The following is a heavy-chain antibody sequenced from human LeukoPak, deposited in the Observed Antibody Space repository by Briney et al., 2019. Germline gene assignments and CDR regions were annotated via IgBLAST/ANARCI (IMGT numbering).Heavy chain of an antibody. CDR2: IWYDGSNK. CDR1: GFTFSSYG. Sequence: GRSLRLSCAASGFTFSSYGMHWVPQAPGKGLEWVAVIWYDGSNKYYADSVKGRFTISRDNSKNTLYLQMSSLRAEDSAVYYCARDPGNYGDLYYFDYWGQGPLVTVSS. CDR3: ARDPGNYGDLYYFDY. V-gene: IGHV3-33*01. J-gene: IGHJ4*02. D-gene: IGHD4-17*01.